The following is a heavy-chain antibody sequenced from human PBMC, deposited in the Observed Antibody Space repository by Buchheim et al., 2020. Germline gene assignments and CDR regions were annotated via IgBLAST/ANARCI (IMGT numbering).Heavy chain of an antibody. J-gene: IGHJ4*02. D-gene: IGHD2-15*01. Sequence: QVQLVESGGGVVQPGRSLRLSCAASGFTFSRYHMHWVRQAPGKGLEWLAVISYDGSHKYYADSVKGRFTISRDNSKNTLYLQMNSLRAEDTAVYYCVKDRSYCSGGSCPNYFDYWGQGTL. CDR3: VKDRSYCSGGSCPNYFDY. CDR1: GFTFSRYH. CDR2: ISYDGSHK. V-gene: IGHV3-30*18.